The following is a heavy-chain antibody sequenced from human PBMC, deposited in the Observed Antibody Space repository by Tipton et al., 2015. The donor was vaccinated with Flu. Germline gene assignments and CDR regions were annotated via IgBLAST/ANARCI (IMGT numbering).Heavy chain of an antibody. CDR3: ARTPPDSNPPWWFGP. Sequence: QVQLVQSGAEVKKPGASVKVSCKASGYTFTSYGITWVRQAPGQGLEWMGWISGYNGNTDYAQNFQGRVIVSTDTSTSTAYMELGSLRSDDTAVYSCARTPPDSNPPWWFGPWGQGTLVTVSS. CDR1: GYTFTSYG. V-gene: IGHV1-18*01. J-gene: IGHJ5*02. D-gene: IGHD4-11*01. CDR2: ISGYNGNT.